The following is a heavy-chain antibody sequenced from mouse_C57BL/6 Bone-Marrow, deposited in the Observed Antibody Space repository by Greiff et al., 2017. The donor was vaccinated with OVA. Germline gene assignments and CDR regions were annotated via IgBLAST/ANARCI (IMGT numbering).Heavy chain of an antibody. J-gene: IGHJ4*01. CDR3: ARVWDVEAMDY. CDR2: IYPSDSET. D-gene: IGHD4-1*01. CDR1: GYTFTSYW. Sequence: QVQLQQSGPELVKPGSSVKLSCKASGYTFTSYWMDWVKQRPGQGLEWIGNIYPSDSETHYNQKFKDKATLTVDKSSSTAYMQLSSLTSEDSAVYYCARVWDVEAMDYWGQGTSVTVSS. V-gene: IGHV1-61*01.